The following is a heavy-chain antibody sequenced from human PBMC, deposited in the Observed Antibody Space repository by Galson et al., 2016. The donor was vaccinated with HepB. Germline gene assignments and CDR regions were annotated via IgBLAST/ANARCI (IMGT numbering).Heavy chain of an antibody. CDR2: IWYDGSNR. CDR1: GFSVSSKY. Sequence: SLRLSCAASGFSVSSKYMSWVRQIPGKGLEWVAVIWYDGSNRYYADSVKGRFTISRDNSKNTLYLQMNNLRAEDTAVYYCASSGYSGSWGQGTLVTVSS. D-gene: IGHD6-13*01. J-gene: IGHJ4*02. CDR3: ASSGYSGS. V-gene: IGHV3-33*08.